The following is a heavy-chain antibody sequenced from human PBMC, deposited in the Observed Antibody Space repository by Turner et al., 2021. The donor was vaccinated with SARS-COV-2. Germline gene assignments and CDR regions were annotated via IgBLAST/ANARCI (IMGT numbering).Heavy chain of an antibody. J-gene: IGHJ5*02. D-gene: IGHD3-22*01. CDR3: ARGTYYYDSSVYSGTNWFDP. Sequence: EVQLVESGGGLVKPGGSLRLSCAASGFTFSSYTMYWVRQARGKGLEWVSSISSSSSYIYYADSVKGRFTISRDNAKNSLYLQMNSLRAEDTAVYYCARGTYYYDSSVYSGTNWFDPWGQGTLVTVSS. V-gene: IGHV3-21*01. CDR2: ISSSSSYI. CDR1: GFTFSSYT.